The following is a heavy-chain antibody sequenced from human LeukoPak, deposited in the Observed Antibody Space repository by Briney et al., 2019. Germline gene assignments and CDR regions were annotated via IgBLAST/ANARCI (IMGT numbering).Heavy chain of an antibody. V-gene: IGHV3-74*01. Sequence: GGSLRLSCAASGFTFSNYWMHWVRQAPGKGLVWVSRINSDGSSRNYADSVKGRFTISRDNAKNTLYLQMNRLRAEDTAVYYCASASSHRIAAGGDYWGQGTLVTVSS. CDR1: GFTFSNYW. J-gene: IGHJ4*02. D-gene: IGHD6-13*01. CDR2: INSDGSSR. CDR3: ASASSHRIAAGGDY.